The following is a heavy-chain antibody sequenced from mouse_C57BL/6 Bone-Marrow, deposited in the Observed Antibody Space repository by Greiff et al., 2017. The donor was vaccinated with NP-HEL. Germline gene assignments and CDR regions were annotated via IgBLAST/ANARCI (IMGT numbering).Heavy chain of an antibody. V-gene: IGHV5-9-1*02. J-gene: IGHJ3*01. CDR2: ISSGGDYI. D-gene: IGHD1-1*01. Sequence: DVMLVESGEGLVKPGGSLKLSCAASGFTFSSYAMSWVRQTPEKRLEWVAYISSGGDYIYYADTVKGRFTISRDNARNTLYLQMSSLKSEDTAMYYCTRVGYYGSSYWFAYWGQGTLVTVSA. CDR3: TRVGYYGSSYWFAY. CDR1: GFTFSSYA.